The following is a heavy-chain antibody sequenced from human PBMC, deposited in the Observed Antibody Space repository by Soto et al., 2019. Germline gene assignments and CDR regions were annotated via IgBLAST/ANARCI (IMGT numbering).Heavy chain of an antibody. J-gene: IGHJ4*02. Sequence: GGSLRLSCAASGFSFSSYGMHWVRQAPGKGLEWVAVIWYDGSNKYYADSVKGRFTISRDNSKNTLYLQMNSLRAEDTAVYYCARSGVGGQAAAGSVVLDDFDYWGQGTLVTVSS. CDR2: IWYDGSNK. D-gene: IGHD6-13*01. V-gene: IGHV3-33*01. CDR3: ARSGVGGQAAAGSVVLDDFDY. CDR1: GFSFSSYG.